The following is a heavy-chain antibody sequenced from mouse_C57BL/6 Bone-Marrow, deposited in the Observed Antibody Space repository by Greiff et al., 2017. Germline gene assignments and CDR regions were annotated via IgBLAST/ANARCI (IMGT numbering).Heavy chain of an antibody. V-gene: IGHV5-6*02. J-gene: IGHJ2*01. D-gene: IGHD3-2*02. Sequence: EVMLVESGGDLVKPGGSLKLSCAASGFTFSSYGMSWVRQTPDKRLEWVATISSGGSYTYYPDSVKGRFTISRDNAKNTLYLQMSSLKSEDTAMYYCARHSSPYWGQGTTLTVSS. CDR3: ARHSSPY. CDR2: ISSGGSYT. CDR1: GFTFSSYG.